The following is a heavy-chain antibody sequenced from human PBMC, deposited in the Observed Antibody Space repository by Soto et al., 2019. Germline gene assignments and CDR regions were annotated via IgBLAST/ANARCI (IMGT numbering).Heavy chain of an antibody. V-gene: IGHV3-64*01. D-gene: IGHD2-15*01. J-gene: IGHJ4*02. CDR2: ISSNGGST. Sequence: EVQLVESGGGLVQPGGSLRLSCAASGFTFSSYAMHWVRQAPGKGLEYVSAISSNGGSTYYANSVKGRFTISRDNSKNTLDLQMGSLRAEDMAVYYCARDGGGYYLDYWGQGTLVTVSS. CDR1: GFTFSSYA. CDR3: ARDGGGYYLDY.